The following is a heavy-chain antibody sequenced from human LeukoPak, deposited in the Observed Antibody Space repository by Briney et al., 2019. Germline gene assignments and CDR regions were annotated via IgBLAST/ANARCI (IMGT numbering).Heavy chain of an antibody. Sequence: GGSLRLSCAVSGFAFGSEAMSWVRQSPARGLEWVASISPGGGTTYYADYVKGRFTISRDNSKKTLYLQMNSLRAEDTAVYYCARDGRDYYESSGYRGYFDYWGQGTLVTVSS. J-gene: IGHJ4*02. CDR3: ARDGRDYYESSGYRGYFDY. D-gene: IGHD3-22*01. CDR1: GFAFGSEA. CDR2: ISPGGGTT. V-gene: IGHV3-23*01.